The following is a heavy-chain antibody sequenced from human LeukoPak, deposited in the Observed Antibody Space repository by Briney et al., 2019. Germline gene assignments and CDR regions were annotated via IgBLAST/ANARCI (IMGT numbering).Heavy chain of an antibody. V-gene: IGHV4-34*01. CDR3: ARSPRGCSGGSCYDY. J-gene: IGHJ4*02. D-gene: IGHD2-15*01. CDR2: INHSGST. Sequence: PSETLSLTCAVYGGSFSGYYWSWIRQPPGKGLEWIGEINHSGSTNYNPSLKSRVTISVDTSKNQFSLKLSSVAAADTAMYYCARSPRGCSGGSCYDYWGQGTLVTVSS. CDR1: GGSFSGYY.